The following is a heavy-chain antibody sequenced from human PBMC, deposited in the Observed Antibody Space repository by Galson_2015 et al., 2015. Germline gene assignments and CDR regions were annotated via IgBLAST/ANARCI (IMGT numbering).Heavy chain of an antibody. J-gene: IGHJ4*02. CDR3: ARQILDYDFWSSYYPTNFDY. Sequence: SLRLSCAASEFTFSSYYMSWVRQAPGKGLEWVSSISSTTTYIYYADSVKGRFTISRDNAKNSPYLQMNSLGAEDTAVYYCARQILDYDFWSSYYPTNFDYWGQGTLVTVSS. CDR1: EFTFSSYY. V-gene: IGHV3-21*01. CDR2: ISSTTTYI. D-gene: IGHD3-3*01.